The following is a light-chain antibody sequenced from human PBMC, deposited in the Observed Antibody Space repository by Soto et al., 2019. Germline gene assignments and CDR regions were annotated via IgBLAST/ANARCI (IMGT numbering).Light chain of an antibody. J-gene: IGLJ1*01. CDR2: DVT. V-gene: IGLV2-8*01. Sequence: QSVLTQSPSASGSAGQSVTISCTGTSSDIGGYNSVSWYQQHPGKAPKVMIYDVTKRPSGVPDRFSGSKSGNTASLTVSALQAEDEADSYCSSFTDGNNFLFGTGTKVTVL. CDR1: SSDIGGYNS. CDR3: SSFTDGNNFL.